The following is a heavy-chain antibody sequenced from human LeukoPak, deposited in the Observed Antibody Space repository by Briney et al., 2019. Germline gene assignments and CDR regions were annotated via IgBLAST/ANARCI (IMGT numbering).Heavy chain of an antibody. Sequence: SETLSLTCTVSGGSISSSSYYWGWIRQPPGKGLEWIGIIYYSGSAYYNPSLKRRVTISVDTAKNQFSLKLSSVTAADTAVYFCARRGGYNFDYGDWGQGTLVTVSS. V-gene: IGHV4-39*01. CDR3: ARRGGYNFDYGD. D-gene: IGHD5-18*01. J-gene: IGHJ4*02. CDR1: GGSISSSSYY. CDR2: IYYSGSA.